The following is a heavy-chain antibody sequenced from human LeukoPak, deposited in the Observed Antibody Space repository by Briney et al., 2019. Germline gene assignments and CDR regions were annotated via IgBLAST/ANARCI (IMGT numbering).Heavy chain of an antibody. Sequence: NRGESLKISCKGSGYSFTSYWIGWVRQMPGKGLEWMGIIYPGDSDTRYSPSFQGQATISADKSISTAYLQWSSLKASDTAMYYCASQCSSTSCYGGGLDPWGQGTLVTVSS. V-gene: IGHV5-51*01. J-gene: IGHJ5*02. CDR3: ASQCSSTSCYGGGLDP. CDR2: IYPGDSDT. CDR1: GYSFTSYW. D-gene: IGHD2-2*01.